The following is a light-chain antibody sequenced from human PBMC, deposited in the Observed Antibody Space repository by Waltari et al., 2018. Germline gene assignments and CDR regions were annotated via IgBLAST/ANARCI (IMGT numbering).Light chain of an antibody. J-gene: IGKJ2*01. Sequence: DIQMTQSPSTLSASVGDRDTISCRASQSVGTWLAWYQQKPGKAPKLLIYMASSLESGVPSRFSASGSGTDFTLTISSLQPDDFATYSCQQYSSFSTFGQGTKV. CDR1: QSVGTW. CDR2: MAS. V-gene: IGKV1-5*03. CDR3: QQYSSFST.